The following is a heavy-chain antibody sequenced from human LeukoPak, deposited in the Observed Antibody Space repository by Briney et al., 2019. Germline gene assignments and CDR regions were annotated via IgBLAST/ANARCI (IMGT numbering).Heavy chain of an antibody. CDR2: IRTDGSST. Sequence: PGGSLRLSCAASGFTFSSYWMHWVRHAPGKGLVWVSHIRTDGSSTSYADSVKGRFTISRDNAKNTLYLQMNSLRAEDTAVYYCAREGYSYGPTFDYWGQGTLVTVSS. D-gene: IGHD5-18*01. J-gene: IGHJ4*02. CDR1: GFTFSSYW. CDR3: AREGYSYGPTFDY. V-gene: IGHV3-74*01.